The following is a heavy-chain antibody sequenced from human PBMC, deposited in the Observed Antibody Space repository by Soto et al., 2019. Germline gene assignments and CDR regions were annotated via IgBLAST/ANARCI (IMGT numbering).Heavy chain of an antibody. V-gene: IGHV4-31*03. CDR1: GGSISNSGYY. CDR3: ARDSWYYYDSSGYATFDY. Sequence: LSLTCTVSGGSISNSGYYWSWIRQHPGKGLEWIGYIYYSGSTYYNPSLKSRLSISVDTSKNQFSLRLSSVTAADTAVYYCARDSWYYYDSSGYATFDYWGQGTLVTVSS. D-gene: IGHD3-22*01. CDR2: IYYSGST. J-gene: IGHJ4*02.